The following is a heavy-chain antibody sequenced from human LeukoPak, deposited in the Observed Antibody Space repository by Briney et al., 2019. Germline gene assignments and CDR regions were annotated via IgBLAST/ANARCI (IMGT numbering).Heavy chain of an antibody. CDR2: ISYDGSNK. Sequence: GGSLRLSCAASGFTFSSYAMHWVRQAPGKGLEWVAVISYDGSNKYYADSVKGRFTISRDNSKNTLYLQMNGLRAEDTAVYYCAKDDYYDSSGYLGNWFDPWGQGTLVTVSS. D-gene: IGHD3-22*01. J-gene: IGHJ5*02. CDR3: AKDDYYDSSGYLGNWFDP. V-gene: IGHV3-30*04. CDR1: GFTFSSYA.